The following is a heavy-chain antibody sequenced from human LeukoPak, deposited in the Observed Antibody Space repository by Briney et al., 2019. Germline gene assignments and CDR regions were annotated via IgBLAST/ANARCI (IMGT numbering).Heavy chain of an antibody. CDR2: IHTGGST. CDR3: ARGGPIAVAGYYFDY. CDR1: GFTVSSNY. Sequence: PGGSLRLSCAASGFTVSSNYMSWVRQAPGKGLEWVSIIHTGGSTYYAGSVKGRLTISRDNSKNTLYLQMNSLRAEDTAVYFCARGGPIAVAGYYFDYWGQGTLVTVSS. V-gene: IGHV3-53*01. J-gene: IGHJ4*02. D-gene: IGHD6-19*01.